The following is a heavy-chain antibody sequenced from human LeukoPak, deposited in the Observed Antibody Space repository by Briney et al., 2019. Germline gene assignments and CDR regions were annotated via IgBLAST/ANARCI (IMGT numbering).Heavy chain of an antibody. CDR2: INPNSGGT. J-gene: IGHJ4*02. D-gene: IGHD2-2*01. V-gene: IGHV1-2*02. CDR3: ARDPDCSSTSCYLKEVSSGS. CDR1: GYTFTGYY. Sequence: ASVKVSCKASGYTFTGYYMHWVRQAPGQGLEWMGWINPNSGGTNYAQKFQGRVTMTRDTSISTAYMKLSRLRSDDTAVYYCARDPDCSSTSCYLKEVSSGSWGQGTLVTVSS.